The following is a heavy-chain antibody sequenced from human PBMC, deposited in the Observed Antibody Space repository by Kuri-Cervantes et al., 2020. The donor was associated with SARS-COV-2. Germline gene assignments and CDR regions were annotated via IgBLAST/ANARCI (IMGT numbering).Heavy chain of an antibody. V-gene: IGHV3-23*01. CDR1: GFTFGSYA. CDR3: AKTDVGWGANFDY. CDR2: ISGSGGST. J-gene: IGHJ4*02. Sequence: GESLKISCAASGFTFGSYAMAWVRQAPGKGLEWVSTISGSGGSTYYPDSEKGRYTISRDNSKNTLYLQMNSLRAEDTAVYFCAKTDVGWGANFDYWGQGTLVTVSS. D-gene: IGHD1-26*01.